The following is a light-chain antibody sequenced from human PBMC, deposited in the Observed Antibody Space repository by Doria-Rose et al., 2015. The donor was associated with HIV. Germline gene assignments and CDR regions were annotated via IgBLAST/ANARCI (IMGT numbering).Light chain of an antibody. CDR2: DGS. CDR1: QSFSSTY. J-gene: IGKJ1*01. CDR3: HQYGTSLT. V-gene: IGKV3-20*01. Sequence: TQSPGTLSLSPGERATLSCRASQSFSSTYLAWYQQRPGQAPSLLIYDGSTRATGIPDRFSASASGTDFTLTINRLEPEDFALYYCHQYGTSLTFGQGTKVEI.